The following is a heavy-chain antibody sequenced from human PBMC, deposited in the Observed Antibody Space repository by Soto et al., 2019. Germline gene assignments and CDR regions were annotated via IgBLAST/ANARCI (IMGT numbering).Heavy chain of an antibody. CDR3: ARSRYDYIWGSYRYFWYFDL. V-gene: IGHV4-59*01. Sequence: PSETLSLTCTVSGGSISSYYWSWIRQPPGKGLEWIGYIYYSGSTNYNPSLKSRVTLSVDTSKSQFSLKLSSVTAADTAVYYCARSRYDYIWGSYRYFWYFDLWGRGTLVTVSS. CDR2: IYYSGST. D-gene: IGHD3-16*02. J-gene: IGHJ2*01. CDR1: GGSISSYY.